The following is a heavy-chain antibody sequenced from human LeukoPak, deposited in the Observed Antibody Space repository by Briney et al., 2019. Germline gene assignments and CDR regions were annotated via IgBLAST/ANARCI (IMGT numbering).Heavy chain of an antibody. CDR1: GFTFSNYG. CDR2: ISDTGGLT. CDR3: AKDARRTSGWYFFDY. V-gene: IGHV3-23*01. Sequence: GGSLRLSCAASGFTFSNYGFHWVRQAAGKGLEWVSVISDTGGLTYYADSVKGRFTISRDNSKNMLFLQMNSLRAEDTAVYYCAKDARRTSGWYFFDYWGQGTLVTVSS. J-gene: IGHJ4*02. D-gene: IGHD6-19*01.